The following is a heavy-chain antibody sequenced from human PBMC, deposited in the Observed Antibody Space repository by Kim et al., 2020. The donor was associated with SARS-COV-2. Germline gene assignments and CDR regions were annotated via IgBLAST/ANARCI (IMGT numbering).Heavy chain of an antibody. D-gene: IGHD3-10*01. CDR1: GGSFSGYY. Sequence: SETLSLTCAVYGGSFSGYYWSWIRQPPGKGLEWIGEINHSGSTNYNPSLKSRVTISVDTSKNQFSLKLSSVTAADTAVYYCARGRSAPTYYYGSGRERFNWFDPWGQGTLVTVSS. CDR3: ARGRSAPTYYYGSGRERFNWFDP. CDR2: INHSGST. V-gene: IGHV4-34*01. J-gene: IGHJ5*02.